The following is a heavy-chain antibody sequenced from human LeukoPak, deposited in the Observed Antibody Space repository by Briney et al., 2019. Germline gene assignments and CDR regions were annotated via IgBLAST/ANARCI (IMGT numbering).Heavy chain of an antibody. CDR1: GFAFSNTG. V-gene: IGHV3-23*01. D-gene: IGHD4-17*01. CDR2: ISPTGEGT. J-gene: IGHJ4*02. CDR3: ARDAGGAWPFDY. Sequence: KPGRSLRLSCAASGFAFSNTGMTWVRQAPGRGLEWVSTISPTGEGTHYADSVKGRFTISRDNSKNTLSLEMNSLRADDTATYYCARDAGGAWPFDYWGQGTRVIVSS.